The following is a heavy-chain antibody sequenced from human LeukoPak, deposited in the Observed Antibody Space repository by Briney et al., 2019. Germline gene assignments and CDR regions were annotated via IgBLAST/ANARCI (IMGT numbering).Heavy chain of an antibody. Sequence: GGSLRLSCAASGFTFSSNAMSWVRQPPGRGLEWASAIIGIGGSTYYAASGKGGLTISRANSKNTLYLQMNSLRAEETAVYYCTKAQLRYFDWSPGDFDYWAQGPLVTVPS. J-gene: IGHJ4*02. CDR3: TKAQLRYFDWSPGDFDY. V-gene: IGHV3-23*01. CDR2: IIGIGGST. CDR1: GFTFSSNA. D-gene: IGHD3-9*01.